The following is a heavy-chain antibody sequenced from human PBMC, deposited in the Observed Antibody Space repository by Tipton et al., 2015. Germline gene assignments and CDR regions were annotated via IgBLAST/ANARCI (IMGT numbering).Heavy chain of an antibody. Sequence: SLRLSCAASGFTFSDSSMHWVRQASGKGLEWVGQIRSKANTYATSYAASVKGRFTISRDDSKNTAYLQMNSLRTEDTAVYYCAGHSDVSGSYYTYWYIDLWGRGTLVTVSS. CDR2: IRSKANTYAT. CDR3: AGHSDVSGSYYTYWYIDL. CDR1: GFTFSDSS. V-gene: IGHV3-73*01. D-gene: IGHD3-10*01. J-gene: IGHJ2*01.